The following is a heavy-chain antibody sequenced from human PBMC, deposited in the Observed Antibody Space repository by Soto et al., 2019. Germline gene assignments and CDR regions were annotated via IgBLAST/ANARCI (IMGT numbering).Heavy chain of an antibody. Sequence: PGESLKISCKGSGYSFTSYWISWVRQMPGKGLERMGRIDPSDSYTNYSPSFQGHVTISADKSIITAYLQWSSLKASDTAMYYCARTLTWCFVVLPAAMREGDYYYYGIDVVVQGTTVTFTS. CDR2: IDPSDSYT. D-gene: IGHD2-2*01. V-gene: IGHV5-10-1*01. CDR1: GYSFTSYW. J-gene: IGHJ6*02. CDR3: ARTLTWCFVVLPAAMREGDYYYYGIDV.